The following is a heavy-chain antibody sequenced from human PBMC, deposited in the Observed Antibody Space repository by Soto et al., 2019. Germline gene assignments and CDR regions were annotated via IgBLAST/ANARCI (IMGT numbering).Heavy chain of an antibody. CDR1: GGTFSSYA. CDR2: IIPIFGTA. D-gene: IGHD1-1*01. CDR3: ARVWAGVQLERRSGAFDI. Sequence: QVQLVQSGAEVKKPGSSVKVSCKASGGTFSSYAISWVRQAPGQGLEWMGGIIPIFGTANYAQKFQGRVTITADESTSTAYMELGSLRSEDTAVYYCARVWAGVQLERRSGAFDIWGQGTMVTVSS. V-gene: IGHV1-69*12. J-gene: IGHJ3*02.